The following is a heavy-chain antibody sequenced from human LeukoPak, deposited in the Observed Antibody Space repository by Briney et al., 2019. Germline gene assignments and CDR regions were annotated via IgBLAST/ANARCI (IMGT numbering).Heavy chain of an antibody. CDR3: ARDGGGYSGSYYGAFDI. J-gene: IGHJ3*02. D-gene: IGHD1-26*01. CDR2: IIPIFGTA. Sequence: SVKVSCKASGGTFSSYAISWVRQAPGQGLEWMGGIIPIFGTANYAQKFQGRVTITADKSTSTAYMELSSLRSEDTAVYYCARDGGGYSGSYYGAFDIWGQGTMVTVSS. CDR1: GGTFSSYA. V-gene: IGHV1-69*06.